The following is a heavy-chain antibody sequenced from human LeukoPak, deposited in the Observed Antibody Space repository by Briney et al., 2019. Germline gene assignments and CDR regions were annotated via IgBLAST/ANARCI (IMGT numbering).Heavy chain of an antibody. CDR2: ISYDGSNK. Sequence: GRSLRLSCAASGFTFSSYAMHWVRLAPGKGLEWVAVISYDGSNKYYADSVKGRFTISRDNSKNTLYLQMNSLRAEDTAVYYCARGSPDVTHYYYYGMDVWGQGTTVTVSS. CDR1: GFTFSSYA. D-gene: IGHD1-14*01. J-gene: IGHJ6*02. V-gene: IGHV3-30-3*01. CDR3: ARGSPDVTHYYYYGMDV.